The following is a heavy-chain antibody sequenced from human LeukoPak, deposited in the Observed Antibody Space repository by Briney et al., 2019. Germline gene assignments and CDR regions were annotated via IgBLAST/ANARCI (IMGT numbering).Heavy chain of an antibody. CDR3: ARVPTGSSSWCQEYAFDI. Sequence: GGSLRLSCAASGFTFSSYAMHWVRQAPGKGLEWVAVISYDGSNKYYADSVKGRFTISRDNSKNTLYLQMNSLRAEDTAVYYCARVPTGSSSWCQEYAFDIWGQGTMVTVSS. J-gene: IGHJ3*02. V-gene: IGHV3-30-3*01. CDR1: GFTFSSYA. D-gene: IGHD6-13*01. CDR2: ISYDGSNK.